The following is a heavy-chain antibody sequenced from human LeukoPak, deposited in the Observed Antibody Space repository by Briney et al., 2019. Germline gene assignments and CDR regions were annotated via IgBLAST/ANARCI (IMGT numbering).Heavy chain of an antibody. D-gene: IGHD6-13*01. Sequence: GGSLRLSCAVSGFTFTTYAMTWVRQAPGKGLEWVSVIYSGGSTYYADSVKGRFTISRDNSKNTLSLQMNSLRAEDTAVYHCATSSSWDYGMDVWGQGTTVTVSS. V-gene: IGHV3-53*01. CDR2: IYSGGST. J-gene: IGHJ6*02. CDR1: GFTFTTYA. CDR3: ATSSSWDYGMDV.